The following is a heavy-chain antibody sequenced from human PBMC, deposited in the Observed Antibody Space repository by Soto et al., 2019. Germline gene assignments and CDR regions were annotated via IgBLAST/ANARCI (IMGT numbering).Heavy chain of an antibody. D-gene: IGHD1-7*01. CDR2: INPNSGGT. CDR3: ARDRLELETTAFDP. Sequence: QVQLVQSGAEVKKPGASVKVSCKASGYTFTGYYMHWVRQAPGQGLECMGWINPNSGGTNNAQKFQGRVSMTRDTSISTANMELSRLRSDDTAVYYCARDRLELETTAFDPWGQGTLVTVSS. V-gene: IGHV1-2*02. CDR1: GYTFTGYY. J-gene: IGHJ5*02.